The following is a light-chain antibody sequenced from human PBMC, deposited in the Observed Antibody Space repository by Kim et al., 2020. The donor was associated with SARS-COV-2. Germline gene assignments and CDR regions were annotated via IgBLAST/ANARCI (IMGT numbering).Light chain of an antibody. Sequence: GQSITIACTGTSSDIGGYNYVSWYQQHPGTAPKLMVYDVSKRPSGVSHRFSGSESGTTASLTISGLQADDEADYYCTSYTGSSTWVFGGGTQLTVL. CDR3: TSYTGSSTWV. CDR1: SSDIGGYNY. J-gene: IGLJ3*02. V-gene: IGLV2-14*03. CDR2: DVS.